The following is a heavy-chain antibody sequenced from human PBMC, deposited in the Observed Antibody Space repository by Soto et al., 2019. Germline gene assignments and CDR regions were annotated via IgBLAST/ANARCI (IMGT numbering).Heavy chain of an antibody. CDR1: GGTFSSYA. CDR2: IIPIFGTA. Sequence: GASVKVSCKASGGTFSSYAISWVRQAPGQGLEWMGGIIPIFGTANYAQKFQGRVTITADESTSTAYMELSSLRSEDTAVYYCARSGSPWDYDSSGYYTYYFDYWGQGTLVTVSS. CDR3: ARSGSPWDYDSSGYYTYYFDY. J-gene: IGHJ4*02. V-gene: IGHV1-69*13. D-gene: IGHD3-22*01.